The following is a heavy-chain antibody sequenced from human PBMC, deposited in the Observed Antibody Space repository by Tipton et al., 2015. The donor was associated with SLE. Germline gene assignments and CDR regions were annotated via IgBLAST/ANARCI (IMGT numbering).Heavy chain of an antibody. J-gene: IGHJ3*02. CDR2: IYSGGST. CDR1: GFTVSSNY. D-gene: IGHD3-10*01. V-gene: IGHV3-53*05. Sequence: SLRLSCAASGFTVSSNYMSWVRQAPGKGLEWVSVIYSGGSTYYADSVKGRFTISRDNSKNTLYLQMNSLRAEDTAVYDCARGSRGVAFDIWGQGTMVTVSS. CDR3: ARGSRGVAFDI.